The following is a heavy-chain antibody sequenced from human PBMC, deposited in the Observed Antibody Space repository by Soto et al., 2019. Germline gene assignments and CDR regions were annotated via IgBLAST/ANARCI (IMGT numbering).Heavy chain of an antibody. CDR2: IYYSGST. CDR1: GGSISSYY. CDR3: ARHVTDFWSGYYSDY. J-gene: IGHJ4*02. Sequence: SETLSLTCTVSGGSISSYYWSWIRQPPGKGLEWIGYIYYSGSTNYNPSLKSRVTTSVDMSKNQFSLKLSSVTAADTAVYYCARHVTDFWSGYYSDYWGQGTLVTVSS. D-gene: IGHD3-3*01. V-gene: IGHV4-59*08.